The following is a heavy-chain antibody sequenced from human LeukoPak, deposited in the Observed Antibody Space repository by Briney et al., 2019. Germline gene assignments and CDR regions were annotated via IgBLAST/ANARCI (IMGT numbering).Heavy chain of an antibody. CDR1: GASISDYY. CDR2: IYHSGST. V-gene: IGHV4-59*01. Sequence: SETLSLTCTVSGASISDYYWSWIRQPPGKGLEWIGYIYHSGSTNYNPSLKSRVTISVDTSKNQFSLKLNSVTAADTAIYYCARDLHRVDSGDYRATHYCYMDVWGKGTTVTVSS. CDR3: ARDLHRVDSGDYRATHYCYMDV. J-gene: IGHJ6*03. D-gene: IGHD3-3*01.